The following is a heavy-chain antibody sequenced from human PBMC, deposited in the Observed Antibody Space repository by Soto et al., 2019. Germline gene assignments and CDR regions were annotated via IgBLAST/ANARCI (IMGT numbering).Heavy chain of an antibody. CDR2: IYHSGST. CDR3: ARVPGP. CDR1: GGSISSGGYS. Sequence: TLSLTCAVSGGSISSGGYSWSWLRQPPGKGLEWIGYIYHSGSTYYNPSLKSRVTISVDRSKNQLSLKLSSVTAADTAVYYCARVPGPWGQGTLVTVSS. D-gene: IGHD3-10*01. J-gene: IGHJ5*02. V-gene: IGHV4-30-2*01.